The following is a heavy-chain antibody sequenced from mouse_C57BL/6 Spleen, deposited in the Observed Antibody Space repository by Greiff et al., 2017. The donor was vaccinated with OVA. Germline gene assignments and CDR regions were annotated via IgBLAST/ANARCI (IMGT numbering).Heavy chain of an antibody. V-gene: IGHV1-26*01. J-gene: IGHJ2*01. CDR2: INPNNGGT. CDR1: GYTFTDYY. Sequence: EVQLQQSGPELVKPGASVKISCKASGYTFTDYYMNWVKQSHGKSLEWIGDINPNNGGTSYNQKFKGKATLTVDKSSSTAYMELRSLTSEDSAVYYCARSSGYNDDWGQGTTLTVSS. D-gene: IGHD3-2*02. CDR3: ARSSGYNDD.